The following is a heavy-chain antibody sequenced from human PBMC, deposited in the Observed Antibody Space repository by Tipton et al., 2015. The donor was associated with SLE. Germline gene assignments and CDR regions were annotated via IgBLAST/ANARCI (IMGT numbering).Heavy chain of an antibody. J-gene: IGHJ5*02. CDR1: GDSINSDGYF. CDR3: PICYHDSTGLHWFDP. D-gene: IGHD3-22*01. V-gene: IGHV4-31*03. Sequence: TLSLTCTVSGDSINSDGYFWTWIRQPPGKGLEWIGYTYYSGSPYYNPSLKSRVTISLDMSKNQFSLRLSSVTAAGTAVYYCPICYHDSTGLHWFDPWGQGTLVTVSS. CDR2: TYYSGSP.